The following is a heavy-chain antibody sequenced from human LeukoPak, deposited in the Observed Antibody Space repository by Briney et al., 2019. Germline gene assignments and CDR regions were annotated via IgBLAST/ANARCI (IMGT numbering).Heavy chain of an antibody. D-gene: IGHD3-22*01. Sequence: QPGGSLRLSCAASGFTFSTYWMTWARQAPGNGMEWVANIKEDGTEEYYVDSVKGRFTISRDNAKNSLSLQMKRLRPEDTAVYYCARGDSRFEYWGQGTLVTVSS. CDR1: GFTFSTYW. J-gene: IGHJ4*02. CDR2: IKEDGTEE. V-gene: IGHV3-7*01. CDR3: ARGDSRFEY.